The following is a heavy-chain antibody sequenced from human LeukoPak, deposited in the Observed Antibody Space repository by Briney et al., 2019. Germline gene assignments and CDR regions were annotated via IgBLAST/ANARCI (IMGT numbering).Heavy chain of an antibody. J-gene: IGHJ4*02. CDR3: ARRPGGIPCYFDY. CDR1: GYSISSGYY. CDR2: LYHSGST. V-gene: IGHV4-38-2*02. D-gene: IGHD3-16*01. Sequence: SETLSLTCTVSGYSISSGYYWGWIRQPPGKGLEWIGSLYHSGSTYYNPSLKSRVTISVDTSKNQFSLKLSSVTAADTAVYYCARRPGGIPCYFDYWGQGTLVTVSS.